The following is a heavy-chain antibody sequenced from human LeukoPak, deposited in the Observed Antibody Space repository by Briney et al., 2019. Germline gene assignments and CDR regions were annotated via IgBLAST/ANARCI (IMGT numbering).Heavy chain of an antibody. CDR1: GGSFSGYY. D-gene: IGHD3-22*01. CDR2: INHSGST. V-gene: IGHV4-34*01. Sequence: SETLSLTCAVYGGSFSGYYWSWIRQPPGKGLEWIGEINHSGSTNYNPSLKSRVTISVDTSKNQFSLKLSSVTAADTAVYYCARGTRWLPLYFDYWGQGTLVTVSS. CDR3: ARGTRWLPLYFDY. J-gene: IGHJ4*02.